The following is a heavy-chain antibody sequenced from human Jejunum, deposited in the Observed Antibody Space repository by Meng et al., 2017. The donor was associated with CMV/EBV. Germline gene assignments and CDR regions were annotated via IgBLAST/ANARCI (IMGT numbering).Heavy chain of an antibody. CDR2: IRNDGSKE. D-gene: IGHD3-22*01. Sequence: CAASGFTFRTYGMHWVRQAPGKGLEWVAFIRNDGSKEFYADSVRGRFTVSRDNSKNTLYVQMNSLRAEDTVVYYCAKAYDSGMDVWGQGTTVTVSS. CDR3: AKAYDSGMDV. V-gene: IGHV3-30*02. CDR1: GFTFRTYG. J-gene: IGHJ6*02.